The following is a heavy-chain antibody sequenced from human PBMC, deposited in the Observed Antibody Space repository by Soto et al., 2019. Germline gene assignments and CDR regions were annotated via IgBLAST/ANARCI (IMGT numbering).Heavy chain of an antibody. Sequence: QVPLVQSEGEVRQTGASVKVSCRASGYTFTSYGIIWVRQAPGQGLEWMGYISPNSGVTTYAQNLQGRLTMTTDTSTSTAYIELRSLSSDDTAGYYCVREMWTRSGTQNFFDYWGLGALVTVSS. V-gene: IGHV1-18*01. CDR1: GYTFTSYG. CDR2: ISPNSGVT. D-gene: IGHD6-25*01. CDR3: VREMWTRSGTQNFFDY. J-gene: IGHJ4*02.